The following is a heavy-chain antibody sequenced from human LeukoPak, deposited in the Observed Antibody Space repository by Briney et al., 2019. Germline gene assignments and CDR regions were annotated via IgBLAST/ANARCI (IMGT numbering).Heavy chain of an antibody. J-gene: IGHJ4*02. CDR3: AIDQPVAGVSNFDS. Sequence: GGSLRLSCAASGFTFSNYWMTWVRQAPGKGLEWVANINRDGSERYYVDSVKGRFTISRDDAKSSLYLQMNSLRAEDTAVYYCAIDQPVAGVSNFDSWGQGTLVTVSS. CDR1: GFTFSNYW. V-gene: IGHV3-7*03. D-gene: IGHD6-19*01. CDR2: INRDGSER.